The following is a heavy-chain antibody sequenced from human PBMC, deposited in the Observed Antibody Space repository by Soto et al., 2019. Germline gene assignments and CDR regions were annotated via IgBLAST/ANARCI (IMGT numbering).Heavy chain of an antibody. Sequence: QPGGSPRLSFAAHGFSFSSYAMSWFRQAPGKGLEWVSAISGSGGSTYYADSVKGRFTISRDNSKNTLYLQMNSLRAEDTAVYYCAIDYTMVRGVISWFDPWGQGTLVTVSS. V-gene: IGHV3-23*01. J-gene: IGHJ5*02. D-gene: IGHD3-10*01. CDR1: GFSFSSYA. CDR3: AIDYTMVRGVISWFDP. CDR2: ISGSGGST.